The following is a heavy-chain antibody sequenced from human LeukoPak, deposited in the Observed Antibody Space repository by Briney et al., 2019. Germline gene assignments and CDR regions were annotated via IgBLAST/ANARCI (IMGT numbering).Heavy chain of an antibody. CDR3: ARAAGYMDV. Sequence: PGGSLRLSCAASGFTFGSYSMHWVRQAPGKGLVWVSRINSDGSSTSYADSVRGRFTISRDNAKNSLYLQMNSLRGEDTAVYYCARAAGYMDVWGKGTTVTVSS. V-gene: IGHV3-74*01. CDR1: GFTFGSYS. CDR2: INSDGSST. J-gene: IGHJ6*03.